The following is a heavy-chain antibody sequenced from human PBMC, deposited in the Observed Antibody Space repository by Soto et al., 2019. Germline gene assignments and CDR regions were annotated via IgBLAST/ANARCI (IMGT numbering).Heavy chain of an antibody. CDR1: GGSFNNYA. J-gene: IGHJ6*02. CDR3: AVAMVREILIFESSGMHV. D-gene: IGHD3-10*01. CDR2: IIPNFDTP. V-gene: IGHV1-69*01. Sequence: QVHLVQSGAEVKKPGSSVKVSCKTSGGSFNNYAVSWVRQAPGQGLAWMGGIIPNFDTPTYAQKFQARVTIIADESTSTVSMELRSLRSNDTAVYYCAVAMVREILIFESSGMHVWGQGTTVIVSS.